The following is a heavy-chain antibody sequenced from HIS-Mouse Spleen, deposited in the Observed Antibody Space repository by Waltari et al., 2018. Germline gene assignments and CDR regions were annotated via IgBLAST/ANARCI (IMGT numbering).Heavy chain of an antibody. CDR3: AREIPYSSSWYDWYFDL. V-gene: IGHV4-39*07. D-gene: IGHD6-13*01. CDR2: IYYRGST. J-gene: IGHJ2*01. CDR1: GGSISSSSYY. Sequence: QLQLQESGPGLVKPSETLSLTCTVSGGSISSSSYYWGWIRHPPGKGLGGIGSIYYRGSTYDNPSLRSRVTISVETSKNQCSLKLGSVTAADTAVYYCAREIPYSSSWYDWYFDLWGRGTLVTVSS.